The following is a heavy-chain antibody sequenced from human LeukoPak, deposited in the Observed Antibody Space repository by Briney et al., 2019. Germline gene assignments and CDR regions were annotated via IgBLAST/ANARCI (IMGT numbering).Heavy chain of an antibody. D-gene: IGHD1-1*01. J-gene: IGHJ4*02. CDR2: ISGSGGST. V-gene: IGHV3-23*01. CDR1: GFTFSSYA. Sequence: PGGSLRLSCAASGFTFSSYAVSWVRQAPGKGLEWVSAISGSGGSTYYADSVKGRFTISRDNSKNTLYLQMNSLGAEDTAVYYCAKDQDDGGDYWGQGTLVTVSS. CDR3: AKDQDDGGDY.